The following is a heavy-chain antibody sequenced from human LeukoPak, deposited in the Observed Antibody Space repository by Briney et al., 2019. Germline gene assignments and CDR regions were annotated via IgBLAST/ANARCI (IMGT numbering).Heavy chain of an antibody. V-gene: IGHV3-30-3*01. CDR2: ISYDGSNK. CDR1: GFTFSNYA. Sequence: GGSLRLSCAASGFTFSNYAMPWVRQAPGKGLEWVAVISYDGSNKYYTDSVKGRFTISRDNSKNTLYLQVNSLRTEDTAVYYCARGVPLDYWGQGTLVTVSS. D-gene: IGHD5/OR15-5a*01. J-gene: IGHJ4*02. CDR3: ARGVPLDY.